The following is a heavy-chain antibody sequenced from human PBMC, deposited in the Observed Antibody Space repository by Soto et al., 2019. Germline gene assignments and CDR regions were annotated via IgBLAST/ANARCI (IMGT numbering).Heavy chain of an antibody. CDR3: AKNGPRSGYSSSSTDLDY. D-gene: IGHD6-6*01. V-gene: IGHV3-23*01. Sequence: EVPLLESGGGLVQPGGSLRLSCAVSGFTFSNYAMSWVRQAPGKGLEWVSAISSSASNTYYADSVKGRFTISRDSSKNTLYVHRNSLRAEDTAVYYCAKNGPRSGYSSSSTDLDYWGQGTLVIVAS. CDR2: ISSSASNT. CDR1: GFTFSNYA. J-gene: IGHJ4*02.